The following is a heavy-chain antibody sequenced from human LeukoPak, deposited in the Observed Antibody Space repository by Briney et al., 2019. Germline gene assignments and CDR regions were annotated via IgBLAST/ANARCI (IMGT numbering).Heavy chain of an antibody. CDR3: ASRTIFGVVDY. D-gene: IGHD3-3*01. V-gene: IGHV4-31*03. CDR2: IYYSGST. Sequence: SQTLSLTCNVSGGSFSSGGYYWSWIRQHPGKGLEWIGFIYYSGSTYYNPSLKSRVTISVDTSKNQFSLKLSSVTAADTAVYYCASRTIFGVVDYWGQGTLVTVSS. J-gene: IGHJ4*02. CDR1: GGSFSSGGYY.